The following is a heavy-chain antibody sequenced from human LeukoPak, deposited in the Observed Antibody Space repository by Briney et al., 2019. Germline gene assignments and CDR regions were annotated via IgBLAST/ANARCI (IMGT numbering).Heavy chain of an antibody. V-gene: IGHV4-59*01. Sequence: SETLSLTCTVSGGSISSYYWSWIRQPPGKGLEWIGYIYYSGSTNYNPSLKSRVTISVDTSKNQFSLKLSSVTAADTAVYYCARVRRKEFDYWGQGTLVTVSS. CDR1: GGSISSYY. CDR3: ARVRRKEFDY. J-gene: IGHJ4*02. CDR2: IYYSGST.